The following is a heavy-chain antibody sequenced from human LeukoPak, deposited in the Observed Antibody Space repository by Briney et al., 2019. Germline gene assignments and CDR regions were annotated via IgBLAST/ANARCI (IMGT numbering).Heavy chain of an antibody. J-gene: IGHJ5*02. Sequence: SETLSLTCTVSGGSISSYYWSWIRQPPGKGLEWIGYIYYSGSTNYNPSLKSRVTISVDTSKNQFSLKLSSVTAADTAVYYRARHYGGGSSNWFDPWGQGTLVTVSS. CDR2: IYYSGST. CDR3: ARHYGGGSSNWFDP. V-gene: IGHV4-59*08. CDR1: GGSISSYY. D-gene: IGHD2-15*01.